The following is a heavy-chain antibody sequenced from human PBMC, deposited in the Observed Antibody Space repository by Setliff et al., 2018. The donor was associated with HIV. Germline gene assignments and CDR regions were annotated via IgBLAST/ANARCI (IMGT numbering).Heavy chain of an antibody. Sequence: SVKVSCKASGGTFSSYAISWVRQAPGQGLEWMGGIIPILGIANYAQKFQGRVTITTDESTSTAYMELSSLRSEDTAVYYCAKSGGAYYYYYMDVWGKGTTVTVSS. CDR1: GGTFSSYA. V-gene: IGHV1-69*10. J-gene: IGHJ6*03. CDR2: IIPILGIA. CDR3: AKSGGAYYYYYMDV. D-gene: IGHD3-10*01.